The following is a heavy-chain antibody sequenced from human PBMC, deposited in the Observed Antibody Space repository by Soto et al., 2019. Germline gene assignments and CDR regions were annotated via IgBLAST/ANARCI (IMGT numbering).Heavy chain of an antibody. J-gene: IGHJ3*02. Sequence: ASVKVSCKASGYTFTGYYMHWVRQAPGQGLEWMGWINPNSGGTNYAQKFQGWVTMTRDTSISTAYMELSRLRSDDTAVYYCASTYYYDSSGYYSDAFDIWGQGTMVTVS. CDR3: ASTYYYDSSGYYSDAFDI. V-gene: IGHV1-2*04. CDR1: GYTFTGYY. CDR2: INPNSGGT. D-gene: IGHD3-22*01.